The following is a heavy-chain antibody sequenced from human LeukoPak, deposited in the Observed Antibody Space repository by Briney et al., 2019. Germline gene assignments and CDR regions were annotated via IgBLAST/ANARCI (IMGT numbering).Heavy chain of an antibody. V-gene: IGHV3-15*01. D-gene: IGHD3-10*01. J-gene: IGHJ4*02. CDR3: TKDHGSGSYYFDY. CDR2: IKSKTDGGTV. Sequence: PGGSLRLSCAASGFTFSNVWMSWVRQAPGKGLEWVGRIKSKTDGGTVDYAAPVKGRFTISRDDLKNTLYLEMSSLKTEDTAVYYCTKDHGSGSYYFDYWGQGTLVTVPS. CDR1: GFTFSNVW.